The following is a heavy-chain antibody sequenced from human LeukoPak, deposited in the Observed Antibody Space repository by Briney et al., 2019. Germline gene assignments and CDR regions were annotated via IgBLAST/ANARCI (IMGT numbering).Heavy chain of an antibody. J-gene: IGHJ5*02. D-gene: IGHD2-2*01. CDR3: ARAAGYCYSSSCHPNWFDP. CDR2: ISYDGSNK. CDR1: GFTFSSYA. Sequence: GRSLRLSCAASGFTFSSYAMHWVRQAPGKGLEWVAVISYDGSNKYYADSVKGRFTISRDNSKNTLYLQINSLRAEDTAIYYCARAAGYCYSSSCHPNWFDPWGQGTLVTVSS. V-gene: IGHV3-30-3*01.